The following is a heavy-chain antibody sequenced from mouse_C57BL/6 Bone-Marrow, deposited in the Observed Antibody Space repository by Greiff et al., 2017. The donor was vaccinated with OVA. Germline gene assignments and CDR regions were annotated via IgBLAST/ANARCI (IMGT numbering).Heavy chain of an antibody. CDR2: IDPENGDT. J-gene: IGHJ3*01. CDR3: ARTDFALGSSWFAY. V-gene: IGHV14-4*01. Sequence: EVKVVESGAELVRPGASVKLSCTASGFNIKDDYMHWVKQRPEQGLEWIGWIDPENGDTEYASKFQGKATITADTSSNTAYLQLSSLTSEDTAVYYCARTDFALGSSWFAYWGQGTLVTVSA. CDR1: GFNIKDDY. D-gene: IGHD1-1*01.